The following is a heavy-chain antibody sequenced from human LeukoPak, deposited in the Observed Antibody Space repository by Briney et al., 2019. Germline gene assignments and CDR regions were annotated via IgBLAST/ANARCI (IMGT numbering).Heavy chain of an antibody. CDR1: GGSISSGGYS. V-gene: IGHV4-30-2*01. CDR3: ASRQHYYYYGMDV. CDR2: IYHSGST. Sequence: SQTLSLTCAVSGGSISSGGYSWSWIRQPPGKGLEWIGYIYHSGSTYYNPSLKSRVTISVDRYKNQFSLKLSSVTAADTAVYYCASRQHYYYYGMDVWGQGTTVTVSS. J-gene: IGHJ6*02. D-gene: IGHD5-18*01.